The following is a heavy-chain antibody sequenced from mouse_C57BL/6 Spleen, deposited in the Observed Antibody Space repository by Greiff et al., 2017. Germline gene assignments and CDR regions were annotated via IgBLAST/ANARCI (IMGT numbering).Heavy chain of an antibody. V-gene: IGHV3-6*01. CDR1: GYSITSGYY. CDR2: ISYDGSN. D-gene: IGHD2-5*01. CDR3: ARSSNYVVFDY. J-gene: IGHJ2*01. Sequence: EVKLQESGPGLVKPSQSLSLTCSVTGYSITSGYYWNWIRQFPGNKLEWMGYISYDGSNNYNPSLKNRISITRDTSKNQFFLKLNSVTTEDTATYYCARSSNYVVFDYWGQGTTLTVSS.